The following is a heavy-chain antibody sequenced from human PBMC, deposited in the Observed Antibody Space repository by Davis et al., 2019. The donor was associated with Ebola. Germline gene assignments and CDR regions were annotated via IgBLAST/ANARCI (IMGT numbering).Heavy chain of an antibody. CDR2: INPSGGST. CDR1: CYTFTGYY. V-gene: IGHV1-46*01. CDR3: ARDGTAVVAAS. J-gene: IGHJ4*02. Sequence: ASVQVSFKASCYTFTGYYMHWVRQAPGQGLEWMGIINPSGGSTSYAQKLQGRVTMTRDTSTSTDYMELSSLRSEDRAVYYCARDGTAVVAASWGQGTLVTVSS. D-gene: IGHD2-15*01.